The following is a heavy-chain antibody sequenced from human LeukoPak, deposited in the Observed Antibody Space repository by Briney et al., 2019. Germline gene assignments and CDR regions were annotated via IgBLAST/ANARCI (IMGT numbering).Heavy chain of an antibody. CDR2: ISWNSGYI. V-gene: IGHV3-9*01. CDR3: AKVRGTYSSGFFFDS. CDR1: GFTFDDYA. J-gene: IGHJ4*02. Sequence: SLRLSCAASGFTFDDYATHWVRQPPGKGLEWLSIISWNSGYIGYADSVKGRFTVSRDNAENSVYLQMNSLRPEDTAFYFCAKVRGTYSSGFFFDSWGQGTLVTVSS. D-gene: IGHD6-19*01.